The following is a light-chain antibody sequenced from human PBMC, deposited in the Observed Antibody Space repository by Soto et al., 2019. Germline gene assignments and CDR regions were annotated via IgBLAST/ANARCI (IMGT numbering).Light chain of an antibody. V-gene: IGKV4-1*01. J-gene: IGKJ2*01. CDR3: QQFQNSPSYT. CDR2: CAS. Sequence: DIVLTQSPDSLAVSLGETATIHCRSSQTVFHTSNNKNYLAWYQQRTGQPPKLLIYCASTRESGVPDRFSGAGSVTEFTLTISDLQAVDVAVYYCQQFQNSPSYTFGQGTKLEIK. CDR1: QTVFHTSNNKNY.